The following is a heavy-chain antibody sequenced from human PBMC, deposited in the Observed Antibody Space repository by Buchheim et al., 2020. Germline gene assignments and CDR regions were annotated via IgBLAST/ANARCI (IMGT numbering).Heavy chain of an antibody. D-gene: IGHD2-15*01. CDR3: ASHYCTSGSCYVDY. CDR2: IYSGGST. V-gene: IGHV3-66*02. J-gene: IGHJ4*02. CDR1: GFSLSSNY. Sequence: EVQLVESGGGSVQPGGSLRLSCTVSGFSLSSNYMSWVRQASGKGLEWLSIIYSGGSTYYADSVKGRFPISRDNSKNTVYLQMNSLRTKDTAVYYCASHYCTSGSCYVDYWGQGT.